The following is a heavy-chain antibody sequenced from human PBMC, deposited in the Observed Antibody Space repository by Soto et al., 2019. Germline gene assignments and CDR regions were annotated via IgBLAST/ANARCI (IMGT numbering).Heavy chain of an antibody. CDR1: GFTFSNYP. V-gene: IGHV3-23*01. J-gene: IGHJ4*02. CDR3: ARRV. Sequence: GGSLRLSCATSGFTFSNYPMNWVRQAPGKGLEWVSGISAGGDTTYYADSVKGRYTIFRDNSKNSVSLQMNSLRVEDTAVYYCARRVWGQGTLVTVSS. CDR2: ISAGGDTT.